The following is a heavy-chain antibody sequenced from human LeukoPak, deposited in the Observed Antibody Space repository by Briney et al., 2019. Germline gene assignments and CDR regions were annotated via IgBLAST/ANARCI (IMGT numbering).Heavy chain of an antibody. V-gene: IGHV4-38-2*02. CDR2: IYHSGST. J-gene: IGHJ4*02. Sequence: SETLSLTCTVSGGSISSYYWGWIRQPPGKGLEWIGSIYHSGSTYYNPSLKSRVTISVDTSKNQFSLKLSSVTAADTAVYYCARAYDSSGYYDYWGQGTLVTVSS. D-gene: IGHD3-22*01. CDR3: ARAYDSSGYYDY. CDR1: GGSISSYY.